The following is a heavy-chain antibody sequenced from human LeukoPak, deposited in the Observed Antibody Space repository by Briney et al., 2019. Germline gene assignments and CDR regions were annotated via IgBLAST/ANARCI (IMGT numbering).Heavy chain of an antibody. Sequence: AVTVSCKASGGTLSSYAISWVRQAPGQGPEWMGGIIPIFGTANYAQKFQGRVTITTDESTSTAYMELSSRRSEDTAVYYCARGKELYYMDVWGKGTTVTVSS. J-gene: IGHJ6*03. D-gene: IGHD1-26*01. CDR3: ARGKELYYMDV. CDR1: GGTLSSYA. V-gene: IGHV1-69*05. CDR2: IIPIFGTA.